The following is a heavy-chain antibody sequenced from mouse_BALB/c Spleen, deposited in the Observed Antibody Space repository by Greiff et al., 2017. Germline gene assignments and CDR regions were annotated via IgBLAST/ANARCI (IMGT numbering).Heavy chain of an antibody. V-gene: IGHV1-69*01. J-gene: IGHJ3*01. CDR1: GYTFTDYW. CDR3: ARQGGNSFAY. CDR2: IDTSDSYT. D-gene: IGHD2-1*01. Sequence: QVQLQQPGAELVMPGASVKMSCKASGYTFTDYWMHWVKQRPGQGLEWIGAIDTSDSYTSYNQKFKGKATLTVDESSSTAYMQLSSLTSEDSAVYYCARQGGNSFAYWGQGTLVTVSA.